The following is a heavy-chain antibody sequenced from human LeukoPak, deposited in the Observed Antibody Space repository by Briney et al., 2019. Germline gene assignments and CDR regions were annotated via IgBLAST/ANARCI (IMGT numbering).Heavy chain of an antibody. D-gene: IGHD5-18*01. CDR3: ARSSTATWLQGVY. CDR1: GFTFSSYS. V-gene: IGHV3-48*01. CDR2: ISSSSSTI. J-gene: IGHJ4*02. Sequence: GGSLRLSCAASGFTFSSYSMNWVRQAPGKGLEWVSYISSSSSTIYYADSVKGRFTISRDNSKNTLYLQMNSLRAEDTAVYYCARSSTATWLQGVYWGQGALVTVSS.